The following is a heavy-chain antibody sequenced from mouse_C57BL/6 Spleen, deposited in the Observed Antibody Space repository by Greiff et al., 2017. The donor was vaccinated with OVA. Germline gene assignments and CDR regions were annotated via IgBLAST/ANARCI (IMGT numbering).Heavy chain of an antibody. CDR2: IHPNSGST. V-gene: IGHV1-64*01. Sequence: QVQLQQPGAELVKPGASVKLSCKASGYTFTSYWMHWVKQRPGQGLEWIGMIHPNSGSTNYNEKFKSKATLTVDKSSSKAYMQLSSLKSEDSAVYYCARVYSNYDWYFDVWGTGTTVTVSS. CDR3: ARVYSNYDWYFDV. CDR1: GYTFTSYW. J-gene: IGHJ1*03. D-gene: IGHD2-5*01.